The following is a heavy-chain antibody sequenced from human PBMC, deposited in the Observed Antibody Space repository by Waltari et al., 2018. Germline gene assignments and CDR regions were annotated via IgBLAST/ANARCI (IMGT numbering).Heavy chain of an antibody. Sequence: QVQLQESGPGLVKPSETLSLTCTVSGGSISSYYWSWIRQPPGQGLEWIGYIYYSGSTNYNPSLKSRVTISVDTSKNQFSLKLSFVTAADTAVDYCARSGGYCSSTSCYYYYMDVWGKGTTVTISS. CDR3: ARSGGYCSSTSCYYYYMDV. CDR2: IYYSGST. V-gene: IGHV4-59*01. D-gene: IGHD2-2*01. J-gene: IGHJ6*03. CDR1: GGSISSYY.